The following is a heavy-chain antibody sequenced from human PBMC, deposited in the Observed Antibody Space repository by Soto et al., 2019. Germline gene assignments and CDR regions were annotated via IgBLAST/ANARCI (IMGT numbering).Heavy chain of an antibody. Sequence: SETLSLTCAVSGYSISGGYYWGWIRQPPGKGLEWIGSIYHSGSTYYNPSLKSRVTISVDTSKNQFSLKLSSVTAADTAVYYCAAVMTTASFDYWGQGTLVTVSS. CDR2: IYHSGST. CDR3: AAVMTTASFDY. CDR1: GYSISGGYY. V-gene: IGHV4-38-2*01. D-gene: IGHD4-17*01. J-gene: IGHJ4*02.